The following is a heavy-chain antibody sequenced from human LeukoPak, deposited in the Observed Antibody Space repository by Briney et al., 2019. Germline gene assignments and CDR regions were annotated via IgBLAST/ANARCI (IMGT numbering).Heavy chain of an antibody. CDR1: GGSISSYY. CDR2: IYYSGST. D-gene: IGHD3-22*01. Sequence: SETLSLTCTVSGGSISSYYWSWIRQPPGKGLEWIGYIYYSGSTNYNPSLKSRVTISVDTPKNQFTLKLSSVTAADTAVYYCARREGYDSSGYLDYWGQGTLVTVSS. J-gene: IGHJ4*02. V-gene: IGHV4-59*08. CDR3: ARREGYDSSGYLDY.